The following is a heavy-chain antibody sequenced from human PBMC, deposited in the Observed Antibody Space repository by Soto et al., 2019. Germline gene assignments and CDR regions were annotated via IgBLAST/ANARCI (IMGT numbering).Heavy chain of an antibody. CDR1: GFTYSDYY. CDR3: PMSPAGEYHSLDV. Sequence: QVQLVESGGGLVKPGGSLRLSCGASGFTYSDYYMYWIRQAPGKGLEWVSYISSSGSSKYYAYSVKGRFTVSRDNAKTSLQQKMNSLRAEGTAVYSWPMSPAGEYHSLDVWGKGNEVSVSS. D-gene: IGHD4-17*01. CDR2: ISSSGSSK. V-gene: IGHV3-11*01. J-gene: IGHJ6*03.